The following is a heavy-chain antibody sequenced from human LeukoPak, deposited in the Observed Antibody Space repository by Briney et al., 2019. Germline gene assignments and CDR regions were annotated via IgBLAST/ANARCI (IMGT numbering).Heavy chain of an antibody. CDR1: GGSISSSGYY. D-gene: IGHD5/OR15-5a*01. V-gene: IGHV4-31*03. Sequence: SETLSLTCTVSGGSISSSGYYWSWIRRHPGKGLEWIGYIYYSGSTYYNPSLKSRVTISVDTPKNQFSLKLSSVTAADTAVYYCARGLSLFDYWGQGTLVTVSS. J-gene: IGHJ4*02. CDR2: IYYSGST. CDR3: ARGLSLFDY.